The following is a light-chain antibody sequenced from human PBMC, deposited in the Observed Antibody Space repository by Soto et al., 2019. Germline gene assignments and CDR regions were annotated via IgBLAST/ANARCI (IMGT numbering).Light chain of an antibody. V-gene: IGKV4-1*01. Sequence: FVMIQFQDSLAVSLCPRSTINCKSIKSALYNSNNKNYLACHQKKPGQPPKLLIYWASTRESGVPDRFSGSGSGTDFTLTISSLQAEDVAVYYCQQYYSTPYTFGQGTKRDIK. J-gene: IGKJ2*01. CDR3: QQYYSTPYT. CDR2: WAS. CDR1: KSALYNSNNKNY.